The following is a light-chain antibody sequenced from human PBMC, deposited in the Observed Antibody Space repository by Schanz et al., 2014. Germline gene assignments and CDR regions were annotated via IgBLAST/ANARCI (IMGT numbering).Light chain of an antibody. CDR3: CSYVGHSPVL. J-gene: IGLJ2*01. CDR2: DVS. Sequence: QSVLTQPASVSGSPGQSITISCTGTSSDVGSYNLVSWYQQHPGKAPKLIIYDVSKWPSGVSNRFSGSKSGNTASLTICGLQAEDEADYSCCSYVGHSPVLFGGGTKLIVL. CDR1: SSDVGSYNL. V-gene: IGLV2-23*02.